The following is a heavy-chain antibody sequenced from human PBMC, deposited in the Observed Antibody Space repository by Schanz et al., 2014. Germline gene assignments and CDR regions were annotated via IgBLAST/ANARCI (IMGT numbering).Heavy chain of an antibody. CDR3: VREGSTTPVAGLRSFDWLGRFDY. Sequence: EVPLLESGGGLVQPGGSLRLSCAASGFSFSDHAMDWVRQAAGKGLEWVGRVRKKEFSDDTEEYAASVRGRFTISRDDSKNVVNLQMNGLKTEDTAMYYCVREGSTTPVAGLRSFDWLGRFDYWGQGALVTVSS. CDR1: GFSFSDHA. J-gene: IGHJ4*02. CDR2: VRKKEFSDDTE. V-gene: IGHV3-72*01. D-gene: IGHD3-9*01.